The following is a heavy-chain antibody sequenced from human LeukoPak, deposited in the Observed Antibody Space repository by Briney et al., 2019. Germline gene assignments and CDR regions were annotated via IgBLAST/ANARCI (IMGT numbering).Heavy chain of an antibody. CDR3: ARDTLSTGYSSRWYLVDY. J-gene: IGHJ4*02. D-gene: IGHD6-13*01. Sequence: GASVKVSCKASGYTFTGYYMHWVRQAPGPGLEWMGRINPNSGGTNYAQKFQGRVTMTRDTSISTAYMELSRLRSDDTAVYYCARDTLSTGYSSRWYLVDYWGQGTLVTVSS. CDR1: GYTFTGYY. V-gene: IGHV1-2*06. CDR2: INPNSGGT.